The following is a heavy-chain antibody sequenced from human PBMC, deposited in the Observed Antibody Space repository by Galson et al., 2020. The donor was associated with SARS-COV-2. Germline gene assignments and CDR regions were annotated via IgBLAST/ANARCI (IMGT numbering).Heavy chain of an antibody. V-gene: IGHV3-23*01. D-gene: IGHD3-22*01. CDR2: IGHGGGTT. J-gene: IGHJ3*02. Sequence: GGSLRLSCAASEFTSSTYTMSWVSQSPGKGLEWVSAIGHGGGTTHYADSGRGRFTISRDNSKNTLYLQMNSLRAEDTAVYYCAKDRGYYSGIDAFDIWGQGTVVTVSS. CDR3: AKDRGYYSGIDAFDI. CDR1: EFTSSTYT.